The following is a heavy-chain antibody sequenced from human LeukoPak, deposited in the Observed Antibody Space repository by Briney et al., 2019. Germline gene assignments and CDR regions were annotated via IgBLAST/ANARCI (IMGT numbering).Heavy chain of an antibody. J-gene: IGHJ4*02. D-gene: IGHD3-3*01. CDR2: IYSGGST. Sequence: PGGSLRLSCAASGFTVSSNYMSWVRQAPGKGLEWVSVIYSGGSTYYADSVKGRFTISRDNAKNSLYLQMNSLRAEDTAVYYCARGLTIFGVVTPFDYWGQGTLVTVSS. CDR1: GFTVSSNY. V-gene: IGHV3-53*01. CDR3: ARGLTIFGVVTPFDY.